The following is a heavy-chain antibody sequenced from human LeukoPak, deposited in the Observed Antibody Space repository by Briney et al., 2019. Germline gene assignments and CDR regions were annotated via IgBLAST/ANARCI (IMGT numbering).Heavy chain of an antibody. V-gene: IGHV7-4-1*02. J-gene: IGHJ6*03. CDR1: GYTFTSYA. CDR3: ARRYNWSDYYGSPYYYYYMDV. CDR2: INTNTGNS. D-gene: IGHD3-3*01. Sequence: ASVKVSCKSSGYTFTSYAMNGVRQPPGQGLEWMGFINTNTGNSTYPQGFTGRSVFSFDTSVSTAYLQISSLKAKDTAVYDCARRYNWSDYYGSPYYYYYMDVWGKGTTVTVSS.